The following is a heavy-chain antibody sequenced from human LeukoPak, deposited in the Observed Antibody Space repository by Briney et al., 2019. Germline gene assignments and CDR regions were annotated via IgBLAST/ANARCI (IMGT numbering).Heavy chain of an antibody. CDR2: IFGSGNT. J-gene: IGHJ4*02. Sequence: SGPLYLPCTASGASLSGRTSYWGCMSRPRGKGLEWIVTIFGSGNTYYNPSLKSRVTISRDTSKNHVALKLNSVNAADTATYYCARLVSSVGVAVVITLIDSWGQGILVSVSS. CDR1: GASLSGRTSY. D-gene: IGHD3-3*01. CDR3: ARLVSSVGVAVVITLIDS. V-gene: IGHV4-39*02.